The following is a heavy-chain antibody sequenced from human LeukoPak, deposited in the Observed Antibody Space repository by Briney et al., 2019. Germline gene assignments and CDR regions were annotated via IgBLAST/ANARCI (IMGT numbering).Heavy chain of an antibody. CDR1: GFTFSSYN. Sequence: GRSLRLSCAASGFTFSSYNMHWVRQAPGKGLEWVALISSDGSNQYYADSVKGRFTISRDNSKDTLYLQMNSLRAEDTAVYYCARGPTIAIGRWGQGTLVTVSS. V-gene: IGHV3-30*03. J-gene: IGHJ4*02. CDR3: ARGPTIAIGR. CDR2: ISSDGSNQ.